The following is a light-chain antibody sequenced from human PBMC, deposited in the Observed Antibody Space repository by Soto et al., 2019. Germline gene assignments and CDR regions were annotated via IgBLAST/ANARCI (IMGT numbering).Light chain of an antibody. CDR3: QQYGSSGT. V-gene: IGKV3-20*01. CDR2: GAS. CDR1: QSVSTNY. Sequence: EIVLTQSPGTLSLSPGERATLSCRASQSVSTNYLAWYQQKPGQAPRLLIYGASNRATGIPDRFSGGGSGTDFTLTISRLEPEDFAVYYCQQYGSSGTFGQGTKVDIK. J-gene: IGKJ1*01.